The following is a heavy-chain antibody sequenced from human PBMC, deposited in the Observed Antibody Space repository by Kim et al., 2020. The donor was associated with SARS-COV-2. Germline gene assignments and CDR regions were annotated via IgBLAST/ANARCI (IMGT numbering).Heavy chain of an antibody. CDR1: GGSISSYY. Sequence: SETLSLTCTVSGGSISSYYWSWIRQPPGKGLEWIGYIYYSGSTNYNPSLKSRVTISVDTSKNQFSLKLSAVTAADTAAHYWARRTGAAGTVDVWVQG. CDR2: IYYSGST. J-gene: IGHJ6*02. V-gene: IGHV4-59*08. CDR3: ARRTGAAGTVDV. D-gene: IGHD6-13*01.